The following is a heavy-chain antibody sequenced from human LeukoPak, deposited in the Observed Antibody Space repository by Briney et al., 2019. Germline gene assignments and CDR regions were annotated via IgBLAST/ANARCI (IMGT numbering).Heavy chain of an antibody. V-gene: IGHV4-34*01. CDR2: INHSGGT. J-gene: IGHJ4*02. CDR1: GGSLSDYY. Sequence: SETLSLTCAVYGGSLSDYYWSWIRQSPGKGLEWIGEINHSGGTRYNPSLKSRVTISVDTYKNQFYLKMSFVTAADTAVYYCARESNKYNSDWAFDYWGQGTRVTVSS. CDR3: ARESNKYNSDWAFDY. D-gene: IGHD6-19*01.